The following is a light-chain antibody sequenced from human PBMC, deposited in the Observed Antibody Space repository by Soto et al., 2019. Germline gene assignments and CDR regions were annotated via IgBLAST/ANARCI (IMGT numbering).Light chain of an antibody. J-gene: IGKJ2*01. CDR2: DAS. Sequence: EIVMTQSPATLSVSPGERVDLSCRASQSVRSNFAWYQQKPGQAPRILIYDASTRATGIPARFSGSVSGTEFTLTISGLQSEDFGVYYCQPYNNWPYTFGQGTKLEIK. V-gene: IGKV3-15*01. CDR3: QPYNNWPYT. CDR1: QSVRSN.